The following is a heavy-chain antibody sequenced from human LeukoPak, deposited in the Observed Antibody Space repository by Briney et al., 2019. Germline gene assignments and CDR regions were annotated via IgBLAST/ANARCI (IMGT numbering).Heavy chain of an antibody. Sequence: GASVKVSCKASGYTFTSYDINWVRQAPGQGLEWVGLVNPNNGDTKYAQKFQGRVTMTRDTSVSTAYMELSRLRSDDTAVYYCARDSRVTNGDYWGQGTLVTVSS. CDR3: ARDSRVTNGDY. J-gene: IGHJ4*02. CDR2: VNPNNGDT. CDR1: GYTFTSYD. V-gene: IGHV1-2*02. D-gene: IGHD3-10*01.